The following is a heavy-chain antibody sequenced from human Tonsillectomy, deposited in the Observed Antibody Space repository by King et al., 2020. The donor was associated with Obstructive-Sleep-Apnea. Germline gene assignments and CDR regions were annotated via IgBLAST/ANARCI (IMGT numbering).Heavy chain of an antibody. V-gene: IGHV3-53*04. CDR3: ARDRYDYGLDHSTLHYYGMDV. Sequence: VQLVESGGGLVQPGGSLRLSCAASGFSVTSSYINWVRQAPGKGLEWVSVIYSSGTTHNADSLKGRFTISRHNSNNTVYLQMNSLRAEDTAVYYCARDRYDYGLDHSTLHYYGMDVWGQGTTVIVS. CDR2: IYSSGTT. J-gene: IGHJ6*02. D-gene: IGHD3-16*01. CDR1: GFSVTSSY.